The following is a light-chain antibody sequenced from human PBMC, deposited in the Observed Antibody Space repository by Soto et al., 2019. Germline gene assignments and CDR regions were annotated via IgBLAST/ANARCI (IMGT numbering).Light chain of an antibody. Sequence: DIQMTQSPSTLSGSVGDRVTITCRASQTISSWLAWYQQKPGKAPKLLIYKASTFKSGVPSRFSGSGSGTEFTLTISSLQPDDFPTYYCQHYNSYSEAFGQGTKVELK. J-gene: IGKJ1*01. CDR1: QTISSW. CDR2: KAS. V-gene: IGKV1-5*03. CDR3: QHYNSYSEA.